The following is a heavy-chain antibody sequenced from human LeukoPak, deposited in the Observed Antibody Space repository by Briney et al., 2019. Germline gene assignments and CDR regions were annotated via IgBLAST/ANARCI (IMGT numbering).Heavy chain of an antibody. Sequence: GGSLRLSCAASGFTFSNYGMLWVRQAPGEGLEWVALISYDGSAKYYGGSLKGRFTISRDNSKNTLFLQMNSLGAEDTAVYFCARGWGSNVYASALDIWGQGTMVTVSS. CDR2: ISYDGSAK. D-gene: IGHD3-16*01. CDR3: ARGWGSNVYASALDI. CDR1: GFTFSNYG. J-gene: IGHJ3*02. V-gene: IGHV3-33*05.